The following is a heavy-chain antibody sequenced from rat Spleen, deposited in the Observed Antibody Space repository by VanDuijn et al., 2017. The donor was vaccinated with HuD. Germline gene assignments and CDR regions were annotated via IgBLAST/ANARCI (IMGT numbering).Heavy chain of an antibody. V-gene: IGHV5-22*01. Sequence: EVQLVESGGGLVQPGRSLKLSCAASGFTFSDYYMAWVRQAPKKGLEWVASISYEGSGTYYGDSVKGRFTISRDNAESTLKLQMDSLRSEDTATYYCTTVVGDSYWYFDFWGPGTMVTVSS. CDR2: ISYEGSGT. J-gene: IGHJ1*01. D-gene: IGHD1-1*01. CDR1: GFTFSDYY. CDR3: TTVVGDSYWYFDF.